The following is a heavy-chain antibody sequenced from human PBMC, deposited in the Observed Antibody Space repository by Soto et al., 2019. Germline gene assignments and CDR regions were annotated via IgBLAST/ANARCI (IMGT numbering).Heavy chain of an antibody. CDR2: IDPSDSQT. D-gene: IGHD3-22*01. CDR3: ARQIYDSDTGPNFQYYFDS. V-gene: IGHV5-10-1*01. Sequence: GESLKISCNGSGYSFAGYWITWVRQKPGKGLEWMGRIDPSDSQTYYRTSFRGHVTIAATKSITTVFLRWSSLMASDTAMYYCARQIYDSDTGPNFQYYFDSWGQGTPVTVSS. CDR1: GYSFAGYW. J-gene: IGHJ4*02.